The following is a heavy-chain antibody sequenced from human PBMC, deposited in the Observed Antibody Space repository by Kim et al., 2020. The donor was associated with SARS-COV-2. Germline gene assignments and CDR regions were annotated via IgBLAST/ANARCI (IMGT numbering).Heavy chain of an antibody. CDR2: ISGSGGST. J-gene: IGHJ4*02. Sequence: GGSLRLSCAASGFTFSNYVMNWVRQAPGKGREWVSSISGSGGSTYYADSVKGRFTISRDNSKNTLYLQMNSLRIDDTAVYYFAKVGGRDAFTLDYFDFWGQGILVTVSS. CDR3: AKVGGRDAFTLDYFDF. V-gene: IGHV3-23*01. D-gene: IGHD3-16*01. CDR1: GFTFSNYV.